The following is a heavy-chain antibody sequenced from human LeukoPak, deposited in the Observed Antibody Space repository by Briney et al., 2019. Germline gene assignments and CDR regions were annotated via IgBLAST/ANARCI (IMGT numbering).Heavy chain of an antibody. V-gene: IGHV3-21*01. Sequence: PGGSLRLSCAASGFTFSSYSLNWVRQAPGKGLEWVSAISSSSSYIYYADSVKGRFTISRDNAKNSLYLQMNILRAEDTAVYYCARDLTTVWVDYWGQGTLVTVSS. J-gene: IGHJ4*02. CDR3: ARDLTTVWVDY. D-gene: IGHD4-17*01. CDR2: ISSSSSYI. CDR1: GFTFSSYS.